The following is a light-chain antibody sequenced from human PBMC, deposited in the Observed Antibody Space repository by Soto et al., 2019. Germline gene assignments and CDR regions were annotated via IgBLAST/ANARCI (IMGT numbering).Light chain of an antibody. CDR1: SSDVGSYNL. J-gene: IGLJ3*02. V-gene: IGLV2-23*01. CDR3: CSYATSRTLV. Sequence: QSALTQTVSVSASPGQSITISCSGTSSDVGSYNLVSWYQHYPGKAPKLIIYEGSRRPSGVSDRFSGSKSGNTASLTISGLQAEDEADYYCCSYATSRTLVFGGGTKVTVL. CDR2: EGS.